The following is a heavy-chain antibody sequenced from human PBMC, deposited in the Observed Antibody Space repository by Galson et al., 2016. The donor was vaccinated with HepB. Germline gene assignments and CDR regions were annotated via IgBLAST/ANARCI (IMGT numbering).Heavy chain of an antibody. Sequence: ETLSLTCAVYGGSFSGSYWSWIRQPPGTGLEWIGEINQSGSTSYNPSPMSRVTITVDKSKNQFSVKVTSVTAADTAVYYCARRRPRAWFDPWGQGTLVTVST. V-gene: IGHV4-34*01. J-gene: IGHJ5*02. CDR3: ARRRPRAWFDP. CDR2: INQSGST. CDR1: GGSFSGSY.